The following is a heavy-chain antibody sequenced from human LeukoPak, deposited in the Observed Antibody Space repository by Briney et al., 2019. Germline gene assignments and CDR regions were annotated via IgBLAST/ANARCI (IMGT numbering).Heavy chain of an antibody. CDR1: GFTFTNYG. Sequence: GGSLRLSCAASGFTFTNYGIHWVRQAPGKGLEWVAFISDDGSDKYYGDSVKGRFTISRDNSKNTLYLQMNSLRAEDTAVYYCARKGDYYDSSGSAFFDIWGQGTMVTVSS. CDR2: ISDDGSDK. CDR3: ARKGDYYDSSGSAFFDI. V-gene: IGHV3-30*03. J-gene: IGHJ3*02. D-gene: IGHD3-22*01.